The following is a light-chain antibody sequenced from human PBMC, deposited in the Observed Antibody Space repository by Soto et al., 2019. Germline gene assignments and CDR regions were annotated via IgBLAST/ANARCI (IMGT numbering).Light chain of an antibody. J-gene: IGLJ2*01. CDR1: SSNIGAGYD. V-gene: IGLV1-40*01. Sequence: QSVLTQPPSVSGAPGQRVTISCTGSSSNIGAGYDAHWYQQLPGTAPKPLIYGNSNRPSGVPDRFSGSKSGTSASLAITGLQAEDEADYYCQSYDSSLSVVFGGGTKLTVL. CDR2: GNS. CDR3: QSYDSSLSVV.